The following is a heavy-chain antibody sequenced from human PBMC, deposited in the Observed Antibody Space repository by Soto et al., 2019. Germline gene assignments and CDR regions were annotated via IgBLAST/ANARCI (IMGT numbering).Heavy chain of an antibody. V-gene: IGHV4-4*07. D-gene: IGHD6-19*01. J-gene: IGHJ4*02. Sequence: PSETLSLTCTVSGGSISSYYRSWIRQPAGKGLEWIGRIYTSGSTNYNPSLKSRVTMSVDTSKNQFSLKLSSVTAADTAVYYCAREDGIAVAGSLVDYWGQGTLVTVSS. CDR2: IYTSGST. CDR1: GGSISSYY. CDR3: AREDGIAVAGSLVDY.